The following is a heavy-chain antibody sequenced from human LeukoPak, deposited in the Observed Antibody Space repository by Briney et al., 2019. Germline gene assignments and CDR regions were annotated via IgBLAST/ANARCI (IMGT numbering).Heavy chain of an antibody. V-gene: IGHV3-23*01. CDR2: ISGSGGST. D-gene: IGHD1-14*01. Sequence: SGGSLRLSCAASGFTFSTYAMRWVRQAPGKGLEWVSAISGSGGSTYYADSVKGRFIISRDNSKNTLYLLMNSLRAEDTAVYYCASHLTPEDVRLGVAFDIWGQGTMVTVSS. J-gene: IGHJ3*02. CDR1: GFTFSTYA. CDR3: ASHLTPEDVRLGVAFDI.